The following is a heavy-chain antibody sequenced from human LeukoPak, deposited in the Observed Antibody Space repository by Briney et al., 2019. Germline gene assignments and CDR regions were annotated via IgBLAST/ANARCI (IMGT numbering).Heavy chain of an antibody. D-gene: IGHD1-26*01. CDR3: ARGGSYLSAFDI. V-gene: IGHV3-30*02. J-gene: IGHJ3*02. CDR1: GFTFSSFG. Sequence: GGSLRLSCAASGFTFSSFGMHWVRQAPGKGLEWVAFIRYDGSNKYYADSVKGRFTISRDNSKNTLYLQMNSLRAEDTAVYYCARGGSYLSAFDIWGQGTMVTVSS. CDR2: IRYDGSNK.